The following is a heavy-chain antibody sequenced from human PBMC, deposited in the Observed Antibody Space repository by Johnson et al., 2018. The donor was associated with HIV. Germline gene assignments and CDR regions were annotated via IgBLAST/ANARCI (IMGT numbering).Heavy chain of an antibody. J-gene: IGHJ3*02. V-gene: IGHV3-11*04. CDR1: GFTLSDYY. CDR2: ISSSGSTI. CDR3: ARALRWPNAFDI. D-gene: IGHD4-23*01. Sequence: QEQLVESGGGLVQPGGSLRLSCAASGFTLSDYYMSWIRQAPGKGLEWVSYISSSGSTIYYADSVKGRFTISRDNAKNSLYLQMSSLRAEDTTIYYCARALRWPNAFDIWGQGTLVTVSS.